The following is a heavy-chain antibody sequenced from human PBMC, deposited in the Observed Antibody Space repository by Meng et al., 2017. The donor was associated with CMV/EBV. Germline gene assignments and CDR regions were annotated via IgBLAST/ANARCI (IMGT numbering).Heavy chain of an antibody. CDR3: AADGDFWSGYNWFDP. CDR1: GFTFTSSA. D-gene: IGHD3-3*01. CDR2: IVVGSGNT. J-gene: IGHJ5*02. V-gene: IGHV1-58*01. Sequence: SVKVSCKASGFTFTSSAVQWVRQARGQRPEWIGWIVVGSGNTNYAQKFQERVTITRDMSTSTAYMELSSLRSEDTAVYYCAADGDFWSGYNWFDPWGQGTLVTVSS.